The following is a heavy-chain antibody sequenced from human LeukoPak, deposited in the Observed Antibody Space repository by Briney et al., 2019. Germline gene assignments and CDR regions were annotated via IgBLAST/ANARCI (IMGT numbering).Heavy chain of an antibody. CDR1: GYTFTSYG. D-gene: IGHD3-10*01. J-gene: IGHJ6*02. CDR3: ARDQVVRITMVRGVIINPYYYGMDV. Sequence: ASVKVSCKASGYTFTSYGISGVRQAPGQGLEWMGWISAYNGNTNYAQKLQGRVTMTTDTSTSTAYMELRSLGSDDTAVYYCARDQVVRITMVRGVIINPYYYGMDVWGQGTTVTVSS. CDR2: ISAYNGNT. V-gene: IGHV1-18*01.